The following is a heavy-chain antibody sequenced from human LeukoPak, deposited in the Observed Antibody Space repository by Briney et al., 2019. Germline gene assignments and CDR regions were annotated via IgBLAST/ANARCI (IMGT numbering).Heavy chain of an antibody. V-gene: IGHV4-61*02. CDR2: VYLSGTT. J-gene: IGHJ4*02. CDR1: GGSITSGDFY. Sequence: SQTLSLTCTVSGGSITSGDFYWSWIRQPAGAGLEWIGRVYLSGTTNSNASLKGRVTISIDTSTNQFSLKLTSVTAADTAVYYGAREDSSGYYYFDSWGQGTLVTVSS. D-gene: IGHD5-18*01. CDR3: AREDSSGYYYFDS.